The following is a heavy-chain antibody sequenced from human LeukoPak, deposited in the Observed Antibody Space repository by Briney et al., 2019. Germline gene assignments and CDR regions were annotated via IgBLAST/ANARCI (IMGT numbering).Heavy chain of an antibody. D-gene: IGHD3-22*01. CDR3: AKRGVVIRVILVGFHKEAYYFDS. V-gene: IGHV3-23*01. J-gene: IGHJ4*02. CDR1: GITLSNYG. CDR2: ISDRGSRT. Sequence: PGGSLRLSCAVSGITLSNYGMSWVRQAPGKGLEWVAGISDRGSRTNYADSVKGRFTISTDHPKNTLYLQINSLRAVDTAVYFCAKRGVVIRVILVGFHKEAYYFDSWGQGALVTVSS.